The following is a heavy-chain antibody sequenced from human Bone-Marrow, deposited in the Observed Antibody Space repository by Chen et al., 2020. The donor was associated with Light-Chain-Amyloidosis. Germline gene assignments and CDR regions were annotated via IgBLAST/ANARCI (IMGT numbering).Heavy chain of an antibody. J-gene: IGHJ4*02. V-gene: IGHV4-4*02. CDR1: GDSVSSSHW. CDR3: ARAWGSSSGSLEY. CDR2: IYHSGST. Sequence: QVQLQESGPGLVKPSGTLSLTCAVSGDSVSSSHWWSWVRQPPGKGLEWIGEIYHSGSTNYNPSLKSRVTISVDKSKNQFSLNLSSVTAADTAVYYCARAWGSSSGSLEYWGQGTLVTVSS. D-gene: IGHD6-19*01.